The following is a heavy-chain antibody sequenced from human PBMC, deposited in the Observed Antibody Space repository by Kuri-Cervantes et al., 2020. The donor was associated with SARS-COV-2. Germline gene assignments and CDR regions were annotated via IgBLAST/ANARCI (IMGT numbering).Heavy chain of an antibody. CDR3: ARLYSSSSNYYYYYMDV. D-gene: IGHD6-6*01. Sequence: GGSLRLSCAVSGFTVSSYGMNWVRQAPGKGPEWVSHISSSGNTIYYADSVKGRFTISRDNAKNSLYLQMNSLRAEDTAVYYCARLYSSSSNYYYYYMDVWGKGTTVTVSS. J-gene: IGHJ6*03. V-gene: IGHV3-48*03. CDR1: GFTVSSYG. CDR2: ISSSGNTI.